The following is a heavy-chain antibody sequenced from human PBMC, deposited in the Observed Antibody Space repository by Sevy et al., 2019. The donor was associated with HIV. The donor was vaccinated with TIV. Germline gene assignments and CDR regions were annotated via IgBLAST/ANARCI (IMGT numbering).Heavy chain of an antibody. J-gene: IGHJ4*01. Sequence: GGSLRLSCEASGFPFNNYDIHWVRHTPGKGLEWVAAISYDGNNQHYVDSVKGRFTISRDNSKNTAHLQVNNLRPEDTAVYYCAKEKYSRSRPLIRDFDYWGQGSLVTV. CDR2: ISYDGNNQ. CDR3: AKEKYSRSRPLIRDFDY. V-gene: IGHV3-30*18. CDR1: GFPFNNYD. D-gene: IGHD2-2*01.